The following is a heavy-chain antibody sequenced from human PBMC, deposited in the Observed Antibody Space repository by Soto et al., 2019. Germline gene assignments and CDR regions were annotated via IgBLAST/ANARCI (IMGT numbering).Heavy chain of an antibody. Sequence: GGSLRLSCAASGFRVTSSWMSWVRQAPGKGLEWVAHINQNGGQKYYVDSAKGRLTISRDNAKTSLYLQMNSLRVEDTAVFYCVTWADAADEDYFHHWGQGTLVTVSS. J-gene: IGHJ1*01. CDR2: INQNGGQK. V-gene: IGHV3-7*01. D-gene: IGHD3-16*01. CDR3: VTWADAADEDYFHH. CDR1: GFRVTSSW.